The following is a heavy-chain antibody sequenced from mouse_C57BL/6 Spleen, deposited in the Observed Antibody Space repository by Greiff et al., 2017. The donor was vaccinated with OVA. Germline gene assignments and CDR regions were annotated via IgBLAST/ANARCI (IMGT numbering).Heavy chain of an antibody. D-gene: IGHD1-1*01. CDR3: ARSYYYGSSYSWFAY. V-gene: IGHV1-54*01. Sequence: VQLQQSGAELVRPGTSVKVSCKASGYAFTNYLIEWVKQRPGQGLEWIGVINPGSGGTNYNEKFKGKATLTADESSSTAYMQLSSLTSEDSAVYFCARSYYYGSSYSWFAYWGQGTLVTVSA. CDR2: INPGSGGT. CDR1: GYAFTNYL. J-gene: IGHJ3*01.